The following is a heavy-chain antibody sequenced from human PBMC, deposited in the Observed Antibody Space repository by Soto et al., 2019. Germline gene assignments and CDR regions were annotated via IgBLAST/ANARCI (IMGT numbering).Heavy chain of an antibody. CDR2: ISPNSGGT. J-gene: IGHJ6*02. V-gene: IGHV1-2*04. CDR1: GYTFTGYY. D-gene: IGHD2-2*01. Sequence: QVQLVQSGAEVKKPGASVKVSCKASGYTFTGYYMHWVRQAPRQGLEWMGWISPNSGGTNYAQKFQGWVTMTRDTSISTAYMELSRLRSDDTAVYYCAREEIGGPAAGLPYYYYYGMDVWGPGTTVTVSS. CDR3: AREEIGGPAAGLPYYYYYGMDV.